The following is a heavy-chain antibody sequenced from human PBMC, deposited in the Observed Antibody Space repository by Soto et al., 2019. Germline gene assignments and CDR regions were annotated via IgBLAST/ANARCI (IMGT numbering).Heavy chain of an antibody. D-gene: IGHD3-16*01. CDR2: IYTIRST. CDR3: ARSPRTHSYAQLDS. CDR1: GGSLNNYY. J-gene: IGHJ4*02. V-gene: IGHV4-4*07. Sequence: QVQLQESGPRLVKPSETLSLTCTVSGGSLNNYYWSWIRQPAGKGLEWIGRIYTIRSTNYNPSLKSPVTMSIYTAKNQFSLRLTSVAAADTAVYYCARSPRTHSYAQLDSWGQGSLVTVSS.